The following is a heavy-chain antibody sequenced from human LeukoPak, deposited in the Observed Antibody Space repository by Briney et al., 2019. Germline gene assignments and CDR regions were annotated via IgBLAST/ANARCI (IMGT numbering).Heavy chain of an antibody. D-gene: IGHD3/OR15-3a*01. CDR1: GYTFTSYD. CDR2: MNPDSGGT. V-gene: IGHV1-2*02. CDR3: ARIMEYYDFTPRGFDI. J-gene: IGHJ3*02. Sequence: ASVKVSCKASGYTFTSYDINWVRQAPGQGLEWMGWMNPDSGGTNYAQKFQDRVTMNRDTSITTAYMELSRLTSDDTAIYYCARIMEYYDFTPRGFDIWGQGTMVAVSS.